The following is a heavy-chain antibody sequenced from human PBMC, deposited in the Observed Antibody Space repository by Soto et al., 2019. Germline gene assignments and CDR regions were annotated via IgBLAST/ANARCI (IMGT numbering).Heavy chain of an antibody. D-gene: IGHD2-15*01. J-gene: IGHJ4*02. Sequence: SETLSLTCAVSGGSISSGGYSWSWIRQPPGKGLEWIGYIYHSGSTYYNPSLKSRVTISVDTSKNQFSLKLSSVTAADTAVYYCASSVVAAVLFDYWGQGTLVTVSS. CDR2: IYHSGST. CDR1: GGSISSGGYS. CDR3: ASSVVAAVLFDY. V-gene: IGHV4-30-2*05.